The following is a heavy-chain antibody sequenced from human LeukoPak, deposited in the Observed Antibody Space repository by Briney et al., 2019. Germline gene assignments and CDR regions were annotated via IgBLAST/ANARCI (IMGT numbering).Heavy chain of an antibody. J-gene: IGHJ4*02. CDR1: GFTFSSYW. CDR3: ARDDNGGFDY. Sequence: GGSLRLSCAASGFTFSSYWMHWVRQGPGKVLVWVSSINSDESSTTYADSVKGRFTISRDNAKNTLYLQMNSLRVEDTGVYYCARDDNGGFDYWGQGTLVTVSS. CDR2: INSDESST. D-gene: IGHD7-27*01. V-gene: IGHV3-74*01.